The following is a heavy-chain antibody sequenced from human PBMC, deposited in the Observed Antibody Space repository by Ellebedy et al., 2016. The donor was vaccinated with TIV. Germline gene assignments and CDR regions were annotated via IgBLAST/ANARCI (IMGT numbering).Heavy chain of an antibody. D-gene: IGHD5-12*01. J-gene: IGHJ4*02. CDR1: GFTFSSYV. V-gene: IGHV3-30*04. CDR2: ISYDGSNK. CDR3: AKGKEAGYDLDY. Sequence: GESLKISCAASGFTFSSYVMHWVRQAPGKGLEWVASISYDGSNKYYADSVKGRFTISRDNSKNTLNLQMNSLRPEDTAVYYCAKGKEAGYDLDYWGQGTLVTVSS.